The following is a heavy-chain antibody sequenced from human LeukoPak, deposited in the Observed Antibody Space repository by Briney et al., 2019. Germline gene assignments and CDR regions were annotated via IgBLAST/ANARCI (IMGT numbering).Heavy chain of an antibody. CDR1: GFTFSSYW. V-gene: IGHV3-7*01. J-gene: IGHJ6*02. CDR2: IKQDGSEK. Sequence: PGGSLRLSCAASGFTFSSYWMSWVRQAPGKGLEWVANIKQDGSEKYYVDSVKGRFTISRDNAKNSLYPQMNSLRAEDTAVYYCARDRSYYGSGGDYGMDVWGQGTTVTVSS. D-gene: IGHD3-10*01. CDR3: ARDRSYYGSGGDYGMDV.